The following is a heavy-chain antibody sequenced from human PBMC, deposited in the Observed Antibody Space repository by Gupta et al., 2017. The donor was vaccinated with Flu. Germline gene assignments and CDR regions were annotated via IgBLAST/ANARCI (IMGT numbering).Heavy chain of an antibody. CDR2: ISGSGGST. D-gene: IGHD6-19*01. V-gene: IGHV3-23*01. CDR1: GFTFSSYA. J-gene: IGHJ4*02. Sequence: EVQLLESGGGLVQPGGSLRLSCAASGFTFSSYAMSWVRQAPGKGLEWVSAISGSGGSTYYADSVKGRFTISRDNSKNTLYLQMNSLRAEDTAVYYCANLPYSSGWYGGLEDTFDYWGQGTLVTVSS. CDR3: ANLPYSSGWYGGLEDTFDY.